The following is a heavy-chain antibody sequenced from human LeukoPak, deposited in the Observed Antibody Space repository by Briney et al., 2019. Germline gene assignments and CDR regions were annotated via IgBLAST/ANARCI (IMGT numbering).Heavy chain of an antibody. CDR2: IWYDGSNK. CDR1: GFTFSSYG. D-gene: IGHD5-18*01. V-gene: IGHV3-30*02. CDR3: VKGYSYGYVAYPFDY. J-gene: IGHJ4*02. Sequence: GGSPRLSCAASGFTFSSYGMHWVRQAPGKGLEWVAVIWYDGSNKYYADSVKGRFTISRDNSKNTLYLQMSSLRAEDTAVHYCVKGYSYGYVAYPFDYWGQGTLVTVSS.